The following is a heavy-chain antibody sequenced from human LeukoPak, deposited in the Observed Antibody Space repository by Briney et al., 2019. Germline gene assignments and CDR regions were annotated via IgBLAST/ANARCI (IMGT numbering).Heavy chain of an antibody. Sequence: SETLSLTCTVSGGSISSYYWSWIRQPAGKGLEWIGRIYTSGSTNYNPSLKSRVTMSVDTSKNQFSLKLSSVTAADTAVYYCAGAAFYDSSGYYEDSAFDIWGQGTMVTVSS. CDR3: AGAAFYDSSGYYEDSAFDI. CDR1: GGSISSYY. D-gene: IGHD3-22*01. CDR2: IYTSGST. J-gene: IGHJ3*02. V-gene: IGHV4-4*07.